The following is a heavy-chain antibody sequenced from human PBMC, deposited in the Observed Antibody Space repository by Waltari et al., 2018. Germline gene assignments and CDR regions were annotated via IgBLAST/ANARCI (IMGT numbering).Heavy chain of an antibody. D-gene: IGHD7-27*01. V-gene: IGHV4-38-2*01. CDR1: GYSISSGYY. J-gene: IGHJ6*03. CDR3: ARTNWGSRTRYYYYYMDV. CDR2: ISHSGST. Sequence: QVQLQESGPGLVKPSETLSLTCAVSGYSISSGYYWGWIRQPPGTGLEWIGSISHSGSTYYNPSLKSRVTISVDTSKNQFSLKLSSVTAADTAVYYCARTNWGSRTRYYYYYMDVWGKGTTVTVSS.